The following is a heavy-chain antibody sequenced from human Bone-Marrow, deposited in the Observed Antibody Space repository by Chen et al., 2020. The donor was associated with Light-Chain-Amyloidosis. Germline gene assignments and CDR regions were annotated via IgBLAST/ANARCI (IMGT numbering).Heavy chain of an antibody. D-gene: IGHD2-2*01. J-gene: IGHJ6*02. CDR3: ARGLHWSNTNCYLEFYYNAMDV. CDR2: INPNSDST. CDR1: GNTFTGDH. V-gene: IGHV1-2*02. Sequence: QVQLVQSGAEVKKPGASVKVSCEASGNTFTGDHMHWVGPAPGQGLEWMGWINPNSDSTSYAQKFQGRVTMTRDTSISTVYMELGRLRSDDTAVYYCARGLHWSNTNCYLEFYYNAMDVWGQGTTVTVSS.